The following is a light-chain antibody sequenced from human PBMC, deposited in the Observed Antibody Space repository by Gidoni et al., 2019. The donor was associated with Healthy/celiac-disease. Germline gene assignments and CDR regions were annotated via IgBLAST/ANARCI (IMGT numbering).Light chain of an antibody. J-gene: IGLJ3*02. V-gene: IGLV1-44*01. CDR1: SSNIGSNT. CDR3: AAWDDSLNGRV. CDR2: SNN. Sequence: QSVLTQPPSASGTPGQRVTISCSGRSSNIGSNTVPWYQQLPGTAPKLLSYSNNRRPSGVPYRFSGSKSCTSASLAISGLQSEDEADYYCAAWDDSLNGRVFGGGTKLTVL.